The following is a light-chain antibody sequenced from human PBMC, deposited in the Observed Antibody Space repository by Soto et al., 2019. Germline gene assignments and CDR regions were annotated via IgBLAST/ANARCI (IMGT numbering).Light chain of an antibody. CDR1: QSVSSSY. J-gene: IGKJ2*01. V-gene: IGKV3-20*01. CDR3: QQYGSSPET. Sequence: EIVLTQSPGTLSLSPGEGATLSCRASQSVSSSYLGWYQQKPGQAPRLVIYGASTRATGIPDRFSGSGSGTDFTLTISRLEPEDFAVYYCQQYGSSPETFGQGTNLDIK. CDR2: GAS.